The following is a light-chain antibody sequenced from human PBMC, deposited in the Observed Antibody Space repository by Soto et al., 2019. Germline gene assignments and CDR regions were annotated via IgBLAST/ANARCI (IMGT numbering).Light chain of an antibody. V-gene: IGKV1-13*02. J-gene: IGKJ5*01. CDR1: QDIRGA. CDR3: QQFNTYPIT. Sequence: AIQLTQSPSSLSASVGDRVTITCRASQDIRGALAWYQQKPGKAPKMLIDDVSTLESGVATRFRGSSSGACFNLTISILQPEDFATYYCQQFNTYPITSDQGTPQAIK. CDR2: DVS.